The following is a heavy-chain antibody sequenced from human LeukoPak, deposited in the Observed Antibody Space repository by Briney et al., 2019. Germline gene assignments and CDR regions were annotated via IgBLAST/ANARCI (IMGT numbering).Heavy chain of an antibody. J-gene: IGHJ4*02. D-gene: IGHD3-22*01. Sequence: GESLKISCKGSGYSFTNSWIGWVRQMPGKGLEWMGIIYPGDSDTRYSPSFQAQVTLSADKSNTTAYLHWSSLKASDTAMYYCARVDYYDSSAYYYYFDHWGQGTLVTVSS. CDR2: IYPGDSDT. CDR3: ARVDYYDSSAYYYYFDH. V-gene: IGHV5-51*01. CDR1: GYSFTNSW.